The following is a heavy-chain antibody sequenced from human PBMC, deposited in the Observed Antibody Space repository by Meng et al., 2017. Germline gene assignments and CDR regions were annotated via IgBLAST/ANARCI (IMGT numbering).Heavy chain of an antibody. Sequence: GESLKISCAVSGFTFSSYGMHWIRQAPGKGLEWVSNISSSGSTIYYADSVKGRFTISRDNAKNSLSLQMNSLRAEDTAVYYCASLHGGGSCWYDPENAFDIWGQGTMVTVSS. CDR2: ISSSGSTI. D-gene: IGHD6-13*01. CDR1: GFTFSSYG. V-gene: IGHV3-48*04. CDR3: ASLHGGGSCWYDPENAFDI. J-gene: IGHJ3*02.